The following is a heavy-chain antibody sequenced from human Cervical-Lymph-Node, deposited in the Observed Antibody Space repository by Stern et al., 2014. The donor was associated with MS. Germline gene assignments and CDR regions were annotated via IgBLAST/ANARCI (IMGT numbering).Heavy chain of an antibody. CDR3: ARERPIYGGNYYTRAFDY. CDR2: ISPYNGNT. J-gene: IGHJ4*02. V-gene: IGHV1-18*01. D-gene: IGHD1-26*01. Sequence: QVQLVQSGAEVKKPGASVKVSCKTSGYTLTSYGISWVRQAPGQGLEWMGWISPYNGNTNYAQKLQGRVTMTTDPSTSTAYMELRSLRSDDTAVYYCARERPIYGGNYYTRAFDYWGQGTLVTVSS. CDR1: GYTLTSYG.